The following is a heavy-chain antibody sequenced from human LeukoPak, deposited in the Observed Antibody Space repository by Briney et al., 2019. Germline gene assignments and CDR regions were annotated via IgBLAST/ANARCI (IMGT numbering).Heavy chain of an antibody. CDR3: VTEGYRTSDNCYVH. J-gene: IGHJ5*02. Sequence: GASVKVSCKASGYTFTDYYIHWVVQAPGKGLEWMGRVDPADGEAAYAQKFQGRVTITADPSRDTAYMELTSLRSEDTAMYFCVTEGYRTSDNCYVHWGQGTLVTASS. CDR2: VDPADGEA. CDR1: GYTFTDYY. V-gene: IGHV1-69-2*01. D-gene: IGHD2-8*02.